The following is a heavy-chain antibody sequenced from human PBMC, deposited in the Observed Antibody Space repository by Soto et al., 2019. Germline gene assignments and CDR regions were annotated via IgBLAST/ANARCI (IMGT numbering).Heavy chain of an antibody. CDR3: ARHQNYYSTDY. Sequence: QVQLQESGPGLVKTSATMSITCTVSGCSISSRAYSCGGLRQPPGKGLEWNGAIHDSGSTYYNPSRRSRGTTDIDSGNNYGTLDAISVSGAEPAVYEWARHQNYYSTDYWGEEALVTVSS. CDR1: GCSISSRAYS. D-gene: IGHD3-22*01. CDR2: IHDSGST. J-gene: IGHJ4*02. V-gene: IGHV4-39*01.